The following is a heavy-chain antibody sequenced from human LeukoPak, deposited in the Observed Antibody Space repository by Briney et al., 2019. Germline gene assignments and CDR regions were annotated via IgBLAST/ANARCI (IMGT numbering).Heavy chain of an antibody. D-gene: IGHD2-15*01. CDR1: GGSISSYY. J-gene: IGHJ4*02. CDR2: IYYSGST. CDR3: ARHLVVAATGFDY. V-gene: IGHV4-59*08. Sequence: SETLSLTCTASGGSISSYYWSWIRQPPGKGLEWIGYIYYSGSTNYNPSLKSRVTISVDTSKNQFSLKLSSVTAADTAVYYCARHLVVAATGFDYWGQGTLVTVSS.